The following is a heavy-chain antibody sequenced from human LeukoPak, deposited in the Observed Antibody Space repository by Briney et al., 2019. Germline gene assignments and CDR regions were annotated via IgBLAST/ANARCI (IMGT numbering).Heavy chain of an antibody. V-gene: IGHV1-18*01. J-gene: IGHJ4*02. D-gene: IGHD6-6*01. CDR3: ARDRSIAAPQSLDY. Sequence: ASVKVSCKASGYTFTSYGISWVRQAPGQGLEWMGWISAYNGNTNYAQKLQGRVTMTTDTSTSTAYMELRSLRSDDTVVYYCARDRSIAAPQSLDYWGQGTLLTVSS. CDR2: ISAYNGNT. CDR1: GYTFTSYG.